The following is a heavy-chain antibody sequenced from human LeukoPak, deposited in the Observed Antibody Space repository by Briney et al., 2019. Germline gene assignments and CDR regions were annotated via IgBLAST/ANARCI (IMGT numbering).Heavy chain of an antibody. D-gene: IGHD2-2*01. Sequence: SETLSLTCTVSGGSTSSYYWSWIRQPPGKGLEWIGYIYNSGSTNYNPSLKSRVTISVDTSNQFSLKLSSVTAADTAVYYCARGGYCSSTSCFPFDYWGQGTLVTVSS. J-gene: IGHJ4*02. CDR2: IYNSGST. CDR1: GGSTSSYY. CDR3: ARGGYCSSTSCFPFDY. V-gene: IGHV4-59*01.